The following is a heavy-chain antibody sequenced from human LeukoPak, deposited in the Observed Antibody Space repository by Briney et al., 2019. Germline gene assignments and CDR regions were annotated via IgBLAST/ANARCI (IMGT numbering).Heavy chain of an antibody. CDR1: GGSFSGYY. D-gene: IGHD3-16*01. CDR3: ARGISSILPSWGYLNWFDP. Sequence: SETLSLTCAVYGGSFSGYYWSWIREPPGKGLEGIGEINHSGSTNYNPSLKSRGTISVDKSKNQFSLKMRSVHAADKAVYYCARGISSILPSWGYLNWFDPWGQGTLVTVSS. V-gene: IGHV4-34*01. CDR2: INHSGST. J-gene: IGHJ5*02.